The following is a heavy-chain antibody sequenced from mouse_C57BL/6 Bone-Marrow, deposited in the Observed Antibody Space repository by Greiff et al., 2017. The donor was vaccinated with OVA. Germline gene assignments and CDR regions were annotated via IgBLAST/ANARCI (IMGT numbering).Heavy chain of an antibody. V-gene: IGHV1-15*01. CDR2: IDPEPGGT. CDR1: GYTFTDYE. J-gene: IGHJ2*01. D-gene: IGHD1-1*01. Sequence: VQLQQSGAELVRPGASVTLSCKASGYTFTDYEMHWVKQTPVHGLEWIGAIDPEPGGTAYNQKFKGKAILTADKSSSTAYMELRSLTSEDSAVYYCHYYGSSLFDYWGQGTTLTVSS. CDR3: HYYGSSLFDY.